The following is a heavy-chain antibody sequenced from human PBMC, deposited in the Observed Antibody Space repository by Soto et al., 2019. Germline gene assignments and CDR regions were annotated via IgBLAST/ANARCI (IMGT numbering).Heavy chain of an antibody. V-gene: IGHV3-7*01. J-gene: IGHJ5*02. CDR1: GFTFSDYY. D-gene: IGHD2-2*01. CDR2: IKQDGSEK. Sequence: TGGSLRLSCAASGFTFSDYYMSWIRQAPGKGLEWVANIKQDGSEKYYVDSVKGRFTISRDNAKNSLYLQMNSLRAEDTAVYYCARVIVVVPAAISDWFDPWGQGTLVTVSS. CDR3: ARVIVVVPAAISDWFDP.